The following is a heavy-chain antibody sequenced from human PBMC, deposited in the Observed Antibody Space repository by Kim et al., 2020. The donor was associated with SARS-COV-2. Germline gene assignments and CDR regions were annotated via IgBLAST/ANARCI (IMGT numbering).Heavy chain of an antibody. CDR3: AKAQGSSSWYDYYYGLDV. CDR2: ISYDGSNK. V-gene: IGHV3-30*18. CDR1: GFTFSSYG. J-gene: IGHJ6*02. Sequence: GGSLRLSCAASGFTFSSYGMHWVRQAPGKGLEWVAVISYDGSNKYYADSVKGRFTISRDNSKNTLYLQMNSLRAEDTAVYYCAKAQGSSSWYDYYYGLDVWGQGTTVTVSS. D-gene: IGHD6-13*01.